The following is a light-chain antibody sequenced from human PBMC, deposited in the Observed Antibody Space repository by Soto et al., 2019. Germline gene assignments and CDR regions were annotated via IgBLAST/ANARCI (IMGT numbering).Light chain of an antibody. J-gene: IGKJ4*01. CDR1: QYINNW. CDR3: QQTNSFPRT. Sequence: DIQMTQSPSSVSVSVGDRVTITCRASQYINNWLAWYQLKPGKAPELLIYAASTLQNGVPARFTGSGYGTDFTLTVSSLQPEDSAIYYCQQTNSFPRTFGGGTKVEIK. CDR2: AAS. V-gene: IGKV1-12*01.